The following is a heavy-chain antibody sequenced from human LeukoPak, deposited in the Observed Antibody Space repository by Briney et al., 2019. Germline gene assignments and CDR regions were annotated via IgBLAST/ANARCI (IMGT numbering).Heavy chain of an antibody. Sequence: GGSLRLSCAASGFTFSSFWMSWVRQAPGKGLEWVANINQDGSGKYYVDSVKGRFIISRDNAQNSLYLQMNTLRAEDTAVYYCARDNWGSPSRWFDPWGQGTLVTVSS. D-gene: IGHD7-27*01. CDR2: INQDGSGK. J-gene: IGHJ5*02. V-gene: IGHV3-7*01. CDR1: GFTFSSFW. CDR3: ARDNWGSPSRWFDP.